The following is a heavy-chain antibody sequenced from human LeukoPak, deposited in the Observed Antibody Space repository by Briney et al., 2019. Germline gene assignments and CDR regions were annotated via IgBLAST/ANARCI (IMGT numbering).Heavy chain of an antibody. V-gene: IGHV3-23*01. CDR3: AKDPPSSSMPSDAFDI. D-gene: IGHD2-2*01. CDR2: ISGSGGST. Sequence: GGSLRLSSAASGFTFSSYAMSWVRQAPGKGLEWVSAISGSGGSTYYADSVKGRFTISRDNSKNTLYLQMNSLRAEDTAVYYCAKDPPSSSMPSDAFDIWGQGTMVTVSS. J-gene: IGHJ3*02. CDR1: GFTFSSYA.